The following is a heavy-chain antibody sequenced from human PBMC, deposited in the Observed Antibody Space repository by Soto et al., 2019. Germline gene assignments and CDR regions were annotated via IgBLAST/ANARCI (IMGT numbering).Heavy chain of an antibody. CDR3: ARHSNRNYGLYYFDY. Sequence: PSETLSLTCTVSGGSISSSSYYWGWIRQPPGKGLEWIGNIYYSGSTKYNPSLKSRVTISVDTSKNQFSLKVSSATAADTAVYYCARHSNRNYGLYYFDYWGLGALVTVSS. J-gene: IGHJ4*02. D-gene: IGHD4-4*01. CDR1: GGSISSSSYY. CDR2: IYYSGST. V-gene: IGHV4-39*01.